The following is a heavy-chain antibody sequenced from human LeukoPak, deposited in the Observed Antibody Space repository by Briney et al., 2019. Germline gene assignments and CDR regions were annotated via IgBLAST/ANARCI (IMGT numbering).Heavy chain of an antibody. Sequence: EASVTVSCKASGYTFTSYAISWVRQAPGQGLEWMGWISGYNGNTKYAQKVQGRVTMTTDTSTSTAYMELRSLRSDDTAVYYCARGYSYGSDYYYGMDVWGQGTTVTVSS. CDR3: ARGYSYGSDYYYGMDV. J-gene: IGHJ6*02. D-gene: IGHD5-18*01. CDR2: ISGYNGNT. CDR1: GYTFTSYA. V-gene: IGHV1-18*01.